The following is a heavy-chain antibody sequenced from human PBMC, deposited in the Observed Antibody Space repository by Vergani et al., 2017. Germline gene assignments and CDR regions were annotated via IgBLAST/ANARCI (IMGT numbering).Heavy chain of an antibody. CDR3: ARARDYYDRSGYPLGFDY. J-gene: IGHJ4*02. D-gene: IGHD3-22*01. V-gene: IGHV4-59*01. Sequence: QVQLQESGPGLVKPSETLSLTCTVSGGSISRYYWSWIRQPQGKGLECIGYIYSSGSTNYNPSLKSRVAISVDTSKTQFSLKLSSVTAADTAVYYCARARDYYDRSGYPLGFDYWGQGTLVTVAS. CDR1: GGSISRYY. CDR2: IYSSGST.